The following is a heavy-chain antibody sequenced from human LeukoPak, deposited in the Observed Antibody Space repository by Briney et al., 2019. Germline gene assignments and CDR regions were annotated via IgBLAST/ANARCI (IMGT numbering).Heavy chain of an antibody. CDR3: ARQGAYSCLKS. D-gene: IGHD1-26*01. CDR2: IYPGDSDT. Sequence: GESLKISCKGSGYTFTSYWIAWVRQMPGKGLEWMGIIYPGDSDTRYSPSFQGQVTISADKSINTAYLQWSSLEASDTALYYCARQGAYSCLKSWGQGTLVTVSS. CDR1: GYTFTSYW. J-gene: IGHJ5*02. V-gene: IGHV5-51*01.